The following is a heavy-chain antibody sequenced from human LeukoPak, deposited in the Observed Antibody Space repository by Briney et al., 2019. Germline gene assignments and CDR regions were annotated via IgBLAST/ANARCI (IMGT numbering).Heavy chain of an antibody. V-gene: IGHV4-59*12. J-gene: IGHJ3*02. D-gene: IGHD6-13*01. CDR1: GGSISGYY. CDR2: IHYSGST. Sequence: SETLSLTCTVSGGSISGYYWSWIRQPPGKGLEYIGYIHYSGSTTFNPSLKSRVTISVDTSKNQFSLKLSSVTAADTAVYYCVMISIAAAGTSAFDIWGQGTMVTVSS. CDR3: VMISIAAAGTSAFDI.